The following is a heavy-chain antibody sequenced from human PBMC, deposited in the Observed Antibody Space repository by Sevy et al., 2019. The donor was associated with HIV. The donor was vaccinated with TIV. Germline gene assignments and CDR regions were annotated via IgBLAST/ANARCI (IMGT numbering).Heavy chain of an antibody. J-gene: IGHJ3*02. V-gene: IGHV3-21*01. CDR3: ARDGSGSLDAFDI. D-gene: IGHD3-10*01. CDR1: GFTFSSYS. Sequence: GGSLRLSCAASGFTFSSYSMNWVRQAPGKGLEWVSSISSSSSYIYYADSVKGRFTISRDNAKNSLYRQMNSLRAEDTAVYYCARDGSGSLDAFDIWGQGTMVTVSS. CDR2: ISSSSSYI.